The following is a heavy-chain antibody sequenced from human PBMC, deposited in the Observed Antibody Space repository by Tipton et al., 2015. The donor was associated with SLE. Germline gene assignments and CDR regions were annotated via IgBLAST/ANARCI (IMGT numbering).Heavy chain of an antibody. V-gene: IGHV3-15*01. D-gene: IGHD1-26*01. Sequence: GSLRLSCAASGFTCCNAWMTWVRQAPGKGLEWVGRIKSKIDGETTHYAAPVKGRFTISRDDSKKTVYLQMNSLKTEDTAVYYCTTRSPDREWELLQAQAYWGQGTLVTVSP. CDR1: GFTCCNAW. CDR3: TTRSPDREWELLQAQAY. CDR2: IKSKIDGETT. J-gene: IGHJ4*02.